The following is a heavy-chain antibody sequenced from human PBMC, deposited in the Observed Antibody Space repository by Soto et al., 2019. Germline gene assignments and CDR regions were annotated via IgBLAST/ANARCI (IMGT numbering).Heavy chain of an antibody. D-gene: IGHD2-8*01. CDR3: ARRPMAVIRRYYSFMDV. J-gene: IGHJ6*03. CDR2: IISPGSFI. V-gene: IGHV3-21*06. Sequence: KGLEWVSSIISPGSFIYYADSLKDRFTISRDNAKNSLYLQMDSLRAEDTAVYYCARRPMAVIRRYYSFMDVWLKRTTVIVFS.